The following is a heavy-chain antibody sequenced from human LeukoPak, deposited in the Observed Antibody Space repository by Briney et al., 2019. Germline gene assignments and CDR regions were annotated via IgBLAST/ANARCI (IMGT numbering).Heavy chain of an antibody. J-gene: IGHJ6*03. CDR2: IIPIFETA. CDR3: ARAIAGRPKRGYYYYMDV. CDR1: GGTFSSYA. V-gene: IGHV1-69*06. D-gene: IGHD6-6*01. Sequence: ASVKVSCKASGGTFSSYAISWVRQAPGHGLEWMGGIIPIFETANYAQKFQGRVTITADKSTSTAYMELSSLGSEDTAVYYCARAIAGRPKRGYYYYMDVWGKGTTVTVSS.